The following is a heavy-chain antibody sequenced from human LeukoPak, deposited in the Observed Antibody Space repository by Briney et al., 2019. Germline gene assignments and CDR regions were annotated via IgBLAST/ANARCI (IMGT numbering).Heavy chain of an antibody. Sequence: GGSLRLSSAASTVTFSSYAMSWVPEAPGRGVGWVSAISAGADSTYYADSLRGRFTISRDNSKNTLFLQTSGMRAEDTAVYFCARGAYGDYDSWGQGTLVTVSS. D-gene: IGHD4-17*01. CDR1: TVTFSSYA. J-gene: IGHJ5*01. CDR2: ISAGADST. CDR3: ARGAYGDYDS. V-gene: IGHV3-23*01.